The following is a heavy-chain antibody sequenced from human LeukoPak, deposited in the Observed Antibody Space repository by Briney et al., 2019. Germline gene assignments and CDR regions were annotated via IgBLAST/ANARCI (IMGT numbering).Heavy chain of an antibody. J-gene: IGHJ3*02. CDR2: IIPIFGTA. V-gene: IGHV1-69*06. CDR3: AREYSSGWSGAFDI. D-gene: IGHD6-19*01. CDR1: GGTFSSYA. Sequence: ASVKVSCKASGGTFSSYAISWVRQAPGQGLEWMGGIIPIFGTANSAQKFQGRVTITADKSTSTAYMELSSLRSEDTAVYYCAREYSSGWSGAFDIWGQGTMVTVS.